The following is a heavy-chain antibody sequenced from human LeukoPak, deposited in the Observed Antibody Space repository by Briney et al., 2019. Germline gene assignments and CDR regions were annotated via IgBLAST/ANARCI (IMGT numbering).Heavy chain of an antibody. CDR3: AKAGEQQWLRMHFDN. V-gene: IGHV3-23*01. D-gene: IGHD5-18*01. J-gene: IGHJ4*02. CDR1: AFTFSNYA. CDR2: ISGSGDGT. Sequence: GGSLRLSCAASAFTFSNYAMNWVRQAPGKGLEWISVISGSGDGTYYADSVKGRFTISRDNSKNTLYLQMKSLRAEDTAVYYCAKAGEQQWLRMHFDNWGQGTLVTVSS.